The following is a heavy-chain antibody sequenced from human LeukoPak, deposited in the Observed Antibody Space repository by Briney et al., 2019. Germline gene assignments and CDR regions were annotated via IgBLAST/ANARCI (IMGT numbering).Heavy chain of an antibody. CDR2: ISRSGSTI. J-gene: IGHJ4*02. CDR1: GFTFSSYE. Sequence: GGSLRLSCAASGFTFSSYEMNWVRQAPGKGLEWVSYISRSGSTIKYADSVKGRFTISRDNAKNSLYLQMNSLRAEDTAVYYCARGDYGDFLYWGQGTLVTVSS. D-gene: IGHD4-17*01. CDR3: ARGDYGDFLY. V-gene: IGHV3-48*03.